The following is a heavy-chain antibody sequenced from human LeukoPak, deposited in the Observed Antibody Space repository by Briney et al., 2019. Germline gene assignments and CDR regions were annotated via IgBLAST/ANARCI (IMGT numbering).Heavy chain of an antibody. V-gene: IGHV1-18*01. D-gene: IGHD2-2*01. CDR1: GYTFTSYG. CDR2: ISAYNGNT. J-gene: IGHJ3*02. CDR3: AKDIVVVHGGNAFDI. Sequence: GASVKVSCKASGYTFTSYGISWVRQAPGQGLEWMGWISAYNGNTNYAQKLQGRVTMTTDTSTSTAYMELRSLRPDDTAVYYCAKDIVVVHGGNAFDIWGQGTMVTVSS.